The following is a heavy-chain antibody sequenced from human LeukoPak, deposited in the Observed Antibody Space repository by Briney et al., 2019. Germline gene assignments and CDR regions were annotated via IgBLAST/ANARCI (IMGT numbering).Heavy chain of an antibody. D-gene: IGHD3-16*01. CDR2: IYHSGST. CDR1: NYSISSGYY. Sequence: SETLSLTCAVSNYSISSGYYWGWIRQPPGKGLEWIGSIYHSGSTYYNPSLKSRVTISADTSKNQFSLKLTSVTATVTAVYYCARGRGGGFASSSFDYWGQGTLVTVSS. V-gene: IGHV4-38-2*01. J-gene: IGHJ4*02. CDR3: ARGRGGGFASSSFDY.